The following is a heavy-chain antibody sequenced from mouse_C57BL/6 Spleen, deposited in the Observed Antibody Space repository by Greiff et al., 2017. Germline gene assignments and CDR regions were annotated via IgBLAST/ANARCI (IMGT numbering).Heavy chain of an antibody. CDR2: IDPEDGDT. Sequence: EVKLQESGAELVRPGASVKLSCTASGFNIKDYYMHWVKQRPEQGLEWIGRIDPEDGDTEYAPKFQGKATMTADTSSNTAYLQLSSLTSEDTAVYYCTTVPCYGSSSWFAYWGQGALVTVSA. CDR3: TTVPCYGSSSWFAY. V-gene: IGHV14-1*01. CDR1: GFNIKDYY. D-gene: IGHD1-1*01. J-gene: IGHJ3*01.